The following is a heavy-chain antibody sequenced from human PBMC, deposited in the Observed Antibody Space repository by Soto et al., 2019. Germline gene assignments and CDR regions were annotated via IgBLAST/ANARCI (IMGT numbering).Heavy chain of an antibody. CDR2: IYYSGST. Sequence: QVQLQESGPGLVKPSQTLSLTCTVSGGSISSGGYYWSWIRQHPGKGLEWIGYIYYSGSTYYNPSLKSRVTISVDTATNQVSLTLSSVTAADTAVYYCARGGRRSPGMDVWGQGTTVTVSS. CDR1: GGSISSGGYY. CDR3: ARGGRRSPGMDV. V-gene: IGHV4-31*03. J-gene: IGHJ6*02.